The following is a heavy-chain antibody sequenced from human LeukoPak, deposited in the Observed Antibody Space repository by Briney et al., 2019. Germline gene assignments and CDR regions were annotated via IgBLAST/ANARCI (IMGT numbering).Heavy chain of an antibody. D-gene: IGHD2-2*02. CDR1: GYSFTSYW. V-gene: IGHV5-51*01. Sequence: GESLKISCKGSGYSFTSYWIGWVRQMPGKGLEWMGIIYPGDSDTRYSPSFQGQVTISADKSISTAYLQWSSLKASDTAMYYCARQQGYCSSTSCYTKGFDDWGQGTLVTVSS. CDR3: ARQQGYCSSTSCYTKGFDD. CDR2: IYPGDSDT. J-gene: IGHJ4*02.